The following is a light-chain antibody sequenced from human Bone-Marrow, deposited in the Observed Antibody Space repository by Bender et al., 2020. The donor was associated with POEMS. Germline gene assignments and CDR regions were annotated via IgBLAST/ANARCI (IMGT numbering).Light chain of an antibody. CDR1: QLGDQY. V-gene: IGLV3-1*01. Sequence: SYVLTQPPSVSVAPGQTAIITCSGDQLGDQYASWYQLKPGQSPVLVIYEDNKRPSGIPERFSGSNSGNIATLTISGTQALDEADYYCQAWDTSSVVFGGGTKLTVL. CDR2: EDN. CDR3: QAWDTSSVV. J-gene: IGLJ2*01.